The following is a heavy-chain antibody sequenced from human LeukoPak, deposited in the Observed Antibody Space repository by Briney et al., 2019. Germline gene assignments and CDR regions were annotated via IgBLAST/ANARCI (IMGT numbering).Heavy chain of an antibody. CDR2: IYHSGST. J-gene: IGHJ2*01. CDR3: ARVGEMATTYWYFDL. V-gene: IGHV4-38-2*02. CDR1: GYSISSGYY. Sequence: SETLSLTCTVSGYSISSGYYWGWIRQPPGKGLEWIGSIYHSGSTYYNPSLKSRVTISVDTSKNQFSLKLSSVTAADTAVYYCARVGEMATTYWYFDLWGRGTLVTVSS. D-gene: IGHD5-24*01.